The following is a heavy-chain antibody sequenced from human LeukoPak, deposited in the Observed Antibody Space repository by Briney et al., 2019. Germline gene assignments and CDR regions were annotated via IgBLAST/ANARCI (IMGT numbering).Heavy chain of an antibody. J-gene: IGHJ5*02. Sequence: SETLSLTCAVYGGFFSGYYWGWIRQPPGKGLEWVGEINHSGSTNYNPSLKSRVTISVDTSKNQFSLKLSSVTAADTAVYYCARGRYCSSTSCYNSSRRNWFDPWGQGTLVTVSS. V-gene: IGHV4-34*01. CDR2: INHSGST. CDR3: ARGRYCSSTSCYNSSRRNWFDP. D-gene: IGHD2-2*01. CDR1: GGFFSGYY.